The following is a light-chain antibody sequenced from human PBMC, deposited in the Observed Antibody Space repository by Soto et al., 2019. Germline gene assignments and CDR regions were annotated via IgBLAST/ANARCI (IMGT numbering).Light chain of an antibody. CDR3: QQSYNSPLT. CDR1: QTISTS. CDR2: TAS. J-gene: IGKJ4*01. Sequence: DIQLTQSPSSLSASVGDRVTITCRASQTISTSLNWYQQRPGKAPKLLIYTASSLQSGVPSRFSGSGSGTEFTLRISSLQPEDLATYYCQQSYNSPLTFCGGTKVEIK. V-gene: IGKV1-39*01.